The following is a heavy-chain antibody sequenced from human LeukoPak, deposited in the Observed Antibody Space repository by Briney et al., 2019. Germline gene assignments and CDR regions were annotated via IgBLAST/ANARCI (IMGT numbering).Heavy chain of an antibody. Sequence: GASVKVSCKASGYTFTSYGISWVRQAPGQGLEWMGWISAYNGNTNYAQKLQGRVTMTTDTSTSTAYMELRSLRSDDTAVYYCARGNLRYFDWLSTPNWFDPWGQGTLVTVSS. D-gene: IGHD3-9*01. CDR3: ARGNLRYFDWLSTPNWFDP. V-gene: IGHV1-18*01. J-gene: IGHJ5*02. CDR2: ISAYNGNT. CDR1: GYTFTSYG.